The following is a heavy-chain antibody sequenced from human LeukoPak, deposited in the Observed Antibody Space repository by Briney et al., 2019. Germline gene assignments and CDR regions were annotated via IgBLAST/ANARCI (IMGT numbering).Heavy chain of an antibody. CDR2: ISYDGSNK. D-gene: IGHD1-26*01. V-gene: IGHV3-30*04. Sequence: PGRSLRVSCAASGFTFSSYAMHWVRQAPGKGLEWVAVISYDGSNKYYADSVKGRFTISRDNSKNTLYLQMNSLRAEDTAVYYCASDYSGSLPWGQGTLVTVSS. CDR3: ASDYSGSLP. J-gene: IGHJ4*02. CDR1: GFTFSSYA.